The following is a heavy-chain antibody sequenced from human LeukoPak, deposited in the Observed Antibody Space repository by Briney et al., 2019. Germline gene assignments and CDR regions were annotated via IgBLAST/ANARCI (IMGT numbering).Heavy chain of an antibody. CDR1: GGSISSYY. V-gene: IGHV4-59*12. J-gene: IGHJ4*02. CDR3: ARASLRRWCSSTSCYALDY. D-gene: IGHD2-2*01. CDR2: IYYSGST. Sequence: PSETLSLTCTISGGSISSYYWSWIRQPPGKGLEWIGYIYYSGSTNYNPSLKSRVTISVDTSKNQFSLKLSSVTAADTAVYYCARASLRRWCSSTSCYALDYWGQGTLVTVSS.